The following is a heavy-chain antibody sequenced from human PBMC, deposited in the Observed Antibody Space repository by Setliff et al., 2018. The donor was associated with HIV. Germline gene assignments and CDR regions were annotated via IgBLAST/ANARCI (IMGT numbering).Heavy chain of an antibody. CDR1: GDTRPRLS. D-gene: IGHD3-16*02. CDR2: FDPQDGKT. J-gene: IGHJ4*01. V-gene: IGHV1-24*01. Sequence: GASVKVSCKVSGDTRPRLSMHWVRQAPGKGLEWMGYFDPQDGKTIYAQKFQGRVSMTEDTSTDTASMELRGLRFDDTAVYYCAIVRRIITFGGLVGLVQSLYYFHCWGHGTLVTVSS. CDR3: AIVRRIITFGGLVGLVQSLYYFHC.